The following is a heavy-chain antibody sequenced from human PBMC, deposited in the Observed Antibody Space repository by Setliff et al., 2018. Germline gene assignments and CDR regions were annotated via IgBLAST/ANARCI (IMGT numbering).Heavy chain of an antibody. Sequence: LSLTCTVSGGSISSHYWSWIRQPPGKGLEWIGYIYYSGSTNYNPSLKSRVTISVDTSKNQFSLKLSSVTAADTAVYYCAREDIVVVPAAIGSFYYYYMDVWGKGTTVTVSS. J-gene: IGHJ6*03. CDR1: GGSISSHY. CDR2: IYYSGST. CDR3: AREDIVVVPAAIGSFYYYYMDV. V-gene: IGHV4-59*11. D-gene: IGHD2-2*02.